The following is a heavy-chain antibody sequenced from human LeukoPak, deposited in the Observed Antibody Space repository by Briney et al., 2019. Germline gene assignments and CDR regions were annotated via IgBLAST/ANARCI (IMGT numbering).Heavy chain of an antibody. CDR1: GLTFSSYG. Sequence: GGSLRLSCAASGLTFSSYGMHWVRQAPGKGLEWVAFIRYDGSNKYYADSVKGRFTISRDNSKNTLYLQMNSLRAEDTAVYYCAKTYDSSGYYYGHIDYWGQGTLVTVSS. CDR3: AKTYDSSGYYYGHIDY. D-gene: IGHD3-22*01. J-gene: IGHJ4*02. CDR2: IRYDGSNK. V-gene: IGHV3-30*02.